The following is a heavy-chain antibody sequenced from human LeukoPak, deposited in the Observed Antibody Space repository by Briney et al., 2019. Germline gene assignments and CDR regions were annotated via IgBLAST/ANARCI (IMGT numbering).Heavy chain of an antibody. Sequence: PGGSLRLSCAASGFTFSTYGMHWVRQAPGKGLEWVAVIWYDGNNKYYADSVKGRFTISRDNSENTLCLQMNSLRAEDTAMYYCAKERTNSEDYYDYWGQGTLVTVSS. CDR3: AKERTNSEDYYDY. CDR1: GFTFSTYG. V-gene: IGHV3-30*02. D-gene: IGHD2-8*01. CDR2: IWYDGNNK. J-gene: IGHJ4*02.